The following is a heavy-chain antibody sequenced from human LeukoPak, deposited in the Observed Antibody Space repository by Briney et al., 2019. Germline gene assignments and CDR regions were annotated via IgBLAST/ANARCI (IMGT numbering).Heavy chain of an antibody. D-gene: IGHD1-14*01. V-gene: IGHV4-39*07. CDR2: IFYSGTT. CDR3: ARKPGYYYYYMDV. J-gene: IGHJ6*03. CDR1: GGSVDSSTNY. Sequence: SETLSLTCTVSGGSVDSSTNYWGWIRQPPGKGLEWTGSIFYSGTTYYNPSLKSRVAISVDTSKNQFSLKLSSVTAADTAVYYCARKPGYYYYYMDVWGKGTTVTVSS.